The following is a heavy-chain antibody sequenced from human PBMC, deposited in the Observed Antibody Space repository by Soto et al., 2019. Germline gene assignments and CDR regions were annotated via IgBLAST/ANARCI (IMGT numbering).Heavy chain of an antibody. J-gene: IGHJ4*02. CDR1: GGSFSGYY. CDR2: INHSGST. Sequence: QVQLQQWGAGLLKPSETLSLTCAVYGGSFSGYYWSWIRQPPGKGLEWIGEINHSGSTNYNPSLKSRVTISVDTSKNQFSLKLSSVTAAHTAVYYCARGSHRYSRIVDYWGQGTLVTVS. V-gene: IGHV4-34*01. CDR3: ARGSHRYSRIVDY. D-gene: IGHD2-15*01.